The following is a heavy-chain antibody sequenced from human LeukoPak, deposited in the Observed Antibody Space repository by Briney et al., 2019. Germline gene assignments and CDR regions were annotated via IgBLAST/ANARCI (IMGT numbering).Heavy chain of an antibody. Sequence: RGGCLRLSCAASGFTVSSNYMNWVRQAPGKGLEWVSVIYTGGDTYYADSVKGRFTISRDNSKNTLYLQMHSLRAEDTAVYYCASPSSGQSFDIWGQGTMVTVSS. CDR2: IYTGGDT. J-gene: IGHJ3*02. CDR1: GFTVSSNY. CDR3: ASPSSGQSFDI. D-gene: IGHD6-19*01. V-gene: IGHV3-53*01.